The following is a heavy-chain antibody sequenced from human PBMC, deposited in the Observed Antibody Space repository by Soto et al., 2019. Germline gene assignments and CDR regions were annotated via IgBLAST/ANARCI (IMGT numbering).Heavy chain of an antibody. CDR1: GFTFGDYY. J-gene: IGHJ4*02. CDR3: ARAAAARPAAWY. CDR2: ISSSGSST. D-gene: IGHD6-6*01. Sequence: QVQLVESGGGLVKPGGSLRLSCAASGFTFGDYYMSWIRQAPGKGLEWVSYISSSGSSTYYVDSVKGRFTISRDNAKNSLYLQMDSLGAEDTALYCARAAAARPAAWYWGQGTLVTVSS. V-gene: IGHV3-11*01.